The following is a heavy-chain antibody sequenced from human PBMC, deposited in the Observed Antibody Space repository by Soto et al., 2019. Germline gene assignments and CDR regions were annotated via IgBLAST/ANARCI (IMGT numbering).Heavy chain of an antibody. Sequence: QGQLVQSGAEVKKPGASVKVSCKSSGYTFTSYGISCVRQAPGQGLEWMRWISASNGNTNYAQKLQGRVTMTTDTPTSKAYMERRSLRYDDTAVYYCARVARWELIWEGWFDPWCKETLVTVCS. CDR3: ARVARWELIWEGWFDP. CDR2: ISASNGNT. D-gene: IGHD1-26*01. CDR1: GYTFTSYG. V-gene: IGHV1-18*04. J-gene: IGHJ5*02.